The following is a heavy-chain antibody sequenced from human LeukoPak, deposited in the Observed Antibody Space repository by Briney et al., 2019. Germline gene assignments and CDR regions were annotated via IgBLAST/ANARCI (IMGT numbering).Heavy chain of an antibody. J-gene: IGHJ5*02. Sequence: GGSLRLSCAASGFTFSSYGMHWVRQAPGKGLEWVAVISYDGSNKYYADSVKGRFTISRDNAKNSLYLQMNSLRAEDTAVYYCARDPLYYYDSSGYYYAWGQGTLVTVSS. CDR3: ARDPLYYYDSSGYYYA. CDR1: GFTFSSYG. V-gene: IGHV3-30*03. D-gene: IGHD3-22*01. CDR2: ISYDGSNK.